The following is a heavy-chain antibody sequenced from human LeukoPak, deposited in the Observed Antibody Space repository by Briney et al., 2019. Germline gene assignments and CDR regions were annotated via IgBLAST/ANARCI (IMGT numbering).Heavy chain of an antibody. CDR1: GSTFSSYW. V-gene: IGHV3-74*01. CDR2: SNSDGSST. J-gene: IGHJ4*02. D-gene: IGHD4-17*01. Sequence: PGGSLRLSCAASGSTFSSYWMHWVRQAPGKGLVWVSRSNSDGSSTNYADSVKGRFTISRDNAKNTPYLQMNSLRAEDTAVYYCARGGDYPFDYWGQGTLVTVSS. CDR3: ARGGDYPFDY.